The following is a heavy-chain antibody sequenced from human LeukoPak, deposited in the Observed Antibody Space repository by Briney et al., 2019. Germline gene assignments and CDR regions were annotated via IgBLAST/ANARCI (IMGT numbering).Heavy chain of an antibody. CDR3: ARRNYYDSSGYYPNYFDY. D-gene: IGHD3-22*01. J-gene: IGHJ4*02. V-gene: IGHV4-34*09. CDR2: INHSGST. Sequence: SETLSLTCAVYGGSFSGYYWSWIRQPPGKGLEWIGEINHSGSTYYNPSLKSRVTISVDTSKSQFSLKLSSVTAADTAVYYCARRNYYDSSGYYPNYFDYWGQGTLVTVSS. CDR1: GGSFSGYY.